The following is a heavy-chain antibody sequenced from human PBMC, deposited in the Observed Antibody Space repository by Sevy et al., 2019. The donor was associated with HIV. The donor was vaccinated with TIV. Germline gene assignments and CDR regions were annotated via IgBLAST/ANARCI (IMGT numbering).Heavy chain of an antibody. CDR3: ARDGGGSTTSCLHYFDY. D-gene: IGHD2-2*01. CDR1: GFTFSSYT. J-gene: IGHJ4*01. Sequence: GGSLRLSCAVSGFTFSSYTMNWVRQAPGKGLEWVSSISSSSRYIYYADSVKGRFTISRDNAKNSVYLQMNSLGTEDTAVYDCARDGGGSTTSCLHYFDYWGQGTLVTVSS. V-gene: IGHV3-21*01. CDR2: ISSSSRYI.